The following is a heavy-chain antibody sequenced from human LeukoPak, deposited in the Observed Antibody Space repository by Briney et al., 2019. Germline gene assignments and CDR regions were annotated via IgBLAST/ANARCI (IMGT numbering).Heavy chain of an antibody. Sequence: GGSLRLSCAASGFTFSSYGMSWVRQAPGKGLEWVSAISGSGGSTYYADSVKGRFTISRDNSKNTLYLQMNSLRAEDTAVYYCAKDRDYGSGSYWGYMDVWGKGTTVTISS. CDR2: ISGSGGST. V-gene: IGHV3-23*01. CDR1: GFTFSSYG. CDR3: AKDRDYGSGSYWGYMDV. J-gene: IGHJ6*03. D-gene: IGHD3-10*01.